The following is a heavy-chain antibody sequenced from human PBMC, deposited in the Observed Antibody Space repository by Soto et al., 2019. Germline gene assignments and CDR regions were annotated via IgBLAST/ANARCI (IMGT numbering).Heavy chain of an antibody. V-gene: IGHV5-51*01. CDR3: AIGRCTGTPPDY. J-gene: IGHJ4*02. CDR1: GYNFGGYW. D-gene: IGHD1-7*01. Sequence: RGESLKISCKASGYNFGGYWIGWVRPMPGKGLEWMGIIFPGDSDTRYSPSFQGQVTISADKSISTVHLQWRSLKASDTAIYFCAIGRCTGTPPDYRGKGPRLTVSS. CDR2: IFPGDSDT.